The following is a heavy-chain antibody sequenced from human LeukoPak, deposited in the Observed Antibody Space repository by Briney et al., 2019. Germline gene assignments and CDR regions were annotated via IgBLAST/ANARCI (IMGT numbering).Heavy chain of an antibody. V-gene: IGHV3-23*01. D-gene: IGHD2-8*01. CDR3: ARGFRNGPFDC. CDR2: ISGSGGST. J-gene: IGHJ4*02. CDR1: GFTFSSYA. Sequence: GGSLRLSCAASGFTFSSYAMSWVRQAPGKGLEWVSIISGSGGSTNYADSVKGRFTISRDNAKNSHFLQMNSLRVEDTALYYCARGFRNGPFDCWGQGTLVTVSS.